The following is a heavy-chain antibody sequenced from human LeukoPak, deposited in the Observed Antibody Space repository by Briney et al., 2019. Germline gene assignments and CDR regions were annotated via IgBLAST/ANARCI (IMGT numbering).Heavy chain of an antibody. CDR1: GYTFTSYG. J-gene: IGHJ4*02. D-gene: IGHD3-10*01. Sequence: ASVKVSCKASGYTFTSYGISWVRQAPGQGLEWMGWMNPNSGDTGYAQTFQGRVTMTRGTSVGTAYMELSSLRSEDTAVYYCARAIRRGELERYWGQGTLVTVSS. CDR2: MNPNSGDT. V-gene: IGHV1-8*01. CDR3: ARAIRRGELERY.